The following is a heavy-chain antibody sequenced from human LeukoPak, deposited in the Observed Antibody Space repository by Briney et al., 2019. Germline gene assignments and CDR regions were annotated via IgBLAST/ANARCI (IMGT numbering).Heavy chain of an antibody. D-gene: IGHD1-26*01. CDR1: GFTFSDYA. V-gene: IGHV3-33*08. J-gene: IGHJ4*02. CDR2: MWDDGSNK. Sequence: GGSLRLSCAASGFTFSDYAMIWVRQAPGKGLEWVAVMWDDGSNKYYADSVKGRFTISRDNSKNALYLQMNNLGAEETAVYYCARGRSGSDPPGMYWGQGTLVSVSS. CDR3: ARGRSGSDPPGMY.